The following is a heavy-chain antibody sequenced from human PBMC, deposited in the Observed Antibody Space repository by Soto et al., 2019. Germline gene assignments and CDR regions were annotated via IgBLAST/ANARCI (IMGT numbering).Heavy chain of an antibody. CDR3: AKGSSGWYERFDY. V-gene: IGHV3-23*01. CDR2: ISGSGGST. J-gene: IGHJ4*02. CDR1: GFTFSSYA. D-gene: IGHD6-19*01. Sequence: EVQLLESGGGLVQPGGSLRLSCAASGFTFSSYAMSWVRQAPGKGLEWVSAISGSGGSTYYADSVKGRFTISRDNSKNTPYLQMNSLRAEDTAVYYCAKGSSGWYERFDYWGQGTLVTVYS.